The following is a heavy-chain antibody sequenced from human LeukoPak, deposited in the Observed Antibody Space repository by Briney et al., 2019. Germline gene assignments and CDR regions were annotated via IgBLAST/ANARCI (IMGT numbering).Heavy chain of an antibody. CDR2: ISAYSGNT. D-gene: IGHD3-3*01. J-gene: IGHJ4*02. V-gene: IGHV1-18*01. CDR3: AKDQITIQSAXAFDX. Sequence: ASVKVSCKASGYTFTNYGISWVRQAPGQGLEWVGWISAYSGNTNYAQKLQGRVTMTTDTSTNTDYMELGSLRFDDTAVYFCAKDQITIQSAXAFDXXGQGTLVTVSX. CDR1: GYTFTNYG.